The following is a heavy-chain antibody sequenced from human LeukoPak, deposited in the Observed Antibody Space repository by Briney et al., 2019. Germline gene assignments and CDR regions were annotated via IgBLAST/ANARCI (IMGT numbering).Heavy chain of an antibody. V-gene: IGHV3-21*01. D-gene: IGHD4-17*01. CDR1: GFTFSRYS. J-gene: IGHJ4*02. CDR3: ARAYTNGDYLDY. Sequence: GGSLRLSCAASGFTFSRYSVNWVRQAPGKGLEWVSCISDSSRHIYYADSVKGRFTISRDNAKSSASLQMNSLRVDDTAVYYCARAYTNGDYLDYWGQGTLVTVSS. CDR2: ISDSSRHI.